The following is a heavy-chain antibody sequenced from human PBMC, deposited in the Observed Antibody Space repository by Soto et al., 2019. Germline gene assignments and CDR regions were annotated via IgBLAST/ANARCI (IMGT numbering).Heavy chain of an antibody. CDR3: VKERSAAGSFDN. V-gene: IGHV3-64D*09. Sequence: GGSMRLSCSVSGFTFSSYAMHWVRQAPGKGLEYVSAISSNGGSTYYADTVKGRFTISIDNSKNTLYLQMSSLRAEDTAVYYCVKERSAAGSFDNWGQGTMVTVSS. CDR1: GFTFSSYA. D-gene: IGHD6-13*01. CDR2: ISSNGGST. J-gene: IGHJ3*02.